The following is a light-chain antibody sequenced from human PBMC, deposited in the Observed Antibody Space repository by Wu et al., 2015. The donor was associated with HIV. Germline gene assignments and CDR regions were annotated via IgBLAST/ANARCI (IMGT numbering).Light chain of an antibody. Sequence: EIVLRQSPGTLSLSPGERAIFSCRASHNINNRYLAWYQQKLGQAPRLLISNAIIRATGIPDRFSGFASGTDFSLIISTLEPEDFAVYYCQQYGSSPITFGQGTRLXIK. CDR3: QQYGSSPIT. V-gene: IGKV3-20*01. J-gene: IGKJ5*01. CDR1: HNINNRY. CDR2: NAI.